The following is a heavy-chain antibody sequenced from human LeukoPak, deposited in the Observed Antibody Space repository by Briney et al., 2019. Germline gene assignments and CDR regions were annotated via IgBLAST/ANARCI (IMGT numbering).Heavy chain of an antibody. CDR3: ARDRGSAAAGTWYYAMDV. CDR2: TTSSGNK. Sequence: PGGSLILSCAASGFIFSSFEVNWVRQAPGKGLEWVSSTTSSGNKHYADAVKGRFTSSRDNAKNSAYLQMNSLRVEDTAVYYCARDRGSAAAGTWYYAMDVWGQGTTVTVSS. J-gene: IGHJ6*02. D-gene: IGHD6-13*01. V-gene: IGHV3-48*03. CDR1: GFIFSSFE.